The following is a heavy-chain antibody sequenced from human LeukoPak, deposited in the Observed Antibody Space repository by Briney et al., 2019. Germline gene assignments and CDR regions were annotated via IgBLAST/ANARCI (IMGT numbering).Heavy chain of an antibody. J-gene: IGHJ6*02. V-gene: IGHV3-21*01. CDR3: ARDRAAAGILYYYYGMDV. Sequence: GGSLRLSCAASGFTFSSYSMNWVRQAPGKGLEWVSSISSSNSYIYNADSVKGRFTISRDNAKNSLYLQMNSLRAEDTAVYYCARDRAAAGILYYYYGMDVWGQGTTVTVSS. CDR1: GFTFSSYS. D-gene: IGHD6-13*01. CDR2: ISSSNSYI.